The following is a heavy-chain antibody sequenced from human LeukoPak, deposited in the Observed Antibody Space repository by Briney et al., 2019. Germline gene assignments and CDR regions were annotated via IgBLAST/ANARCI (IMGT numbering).Heavy chain of an antibody. CDR3: AKGAAVAGRGRNNWFDP. CDR1: GFTFSSYG. J-gene: IGHJ5*02. Sequence: PGVSLRLSCAASGFTFSSYGMHWVRQAPGKGLEWVAVISYDGSNKYYADSVKGRFTISRDNSKNTLYLQMNSLRAEDTAVYYCAKGAAVAGRGRNNWFDPWGQGTLVTVSS. D-gene: IGHD6-19*01. CDR2: ISYDGSNK. V-gene: IGHV3-30*18.